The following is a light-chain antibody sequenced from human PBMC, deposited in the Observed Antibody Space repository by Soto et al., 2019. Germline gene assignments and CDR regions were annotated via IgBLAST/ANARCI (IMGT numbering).Light chain of an antibody. CDR1: SSNIGSNT. Sequence: QSVLTQPPSASGTPGQRVTISCSGSSSNIGSNTVNWYQHLPGTAPKLLIYSNNQRPSGVPDRFSGSKSGTSASLAISGLQSEDEADYYCAAWDDSLHGVVFGGGTKVTVL. J-gene: IGLJ2*01. CDR3: AAWDDSLHGVV. V-gene: IGLV1-44*01. CDR2: SNN.